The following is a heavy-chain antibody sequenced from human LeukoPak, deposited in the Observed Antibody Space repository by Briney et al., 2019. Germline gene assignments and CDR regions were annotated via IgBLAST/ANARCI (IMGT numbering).Heavy chain of an antibody. D-gene: IGHD5-18*01. Sequence: SETLSLTCTVSGGSISSSSYGWGWIRQPPGKGREWLGNIHYSGSTYSNPSITNRVTISVDTSMTQSSLNLSSVPAADTAVYYCASLDGYSYAYVVYWGQGTLVTVSS. CDR3: ASLDGYSYAYVVY. CDR2: IHYSGST. CDR1: GGSISSSSYG. V-gene: IGHV4-39*01. J-gene: IGHJ4*02.